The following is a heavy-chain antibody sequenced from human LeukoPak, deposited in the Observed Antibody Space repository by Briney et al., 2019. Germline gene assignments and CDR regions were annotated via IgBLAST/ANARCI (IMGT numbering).Heavy chain of an antibody. J-gene: IGHJ5*02. CDR2: IYYSGIT. Sequence: PSETLSLTCTVSGGSISSYYWSWIRQPPGKGLEWIGFIYYSGITNYNPSLKSRVTISVDTSKNQFSLKLSSVTAADTAVYYCARHYLGDDCSSTSCYPGSDWFDPWGQGTLVTVSS. CDR3: ARHYLGDDCSSTSCYPGSDWFDP. CDR1: GGSISSYY. V-gene: IGHV4-59*08. D-gene: IGHD2-2*01.